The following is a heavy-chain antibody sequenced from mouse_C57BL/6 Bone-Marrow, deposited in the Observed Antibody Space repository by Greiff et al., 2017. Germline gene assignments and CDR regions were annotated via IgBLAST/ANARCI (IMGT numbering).Heavy chain of an antibody. Sequence: QVQLKESGAELARPGASVKLSCKASGYTFTSYGISWVKQRTGQGLEWIGEIYPRSGNTYYNEKFKGKATLTADKSSSTAYMELRSLTSEDSAVYFCARRLYGSSYDWYFDVWGTGTTVTVSS. V-gene: IGHV1-81*01. CDR1: GYTFTSYG. J-gene: IGHJ1*03. CDR3: ARRLYGSSYDWYFDV. CDR2: IYPRSGNT. D-gene: IGHD1-1*01.